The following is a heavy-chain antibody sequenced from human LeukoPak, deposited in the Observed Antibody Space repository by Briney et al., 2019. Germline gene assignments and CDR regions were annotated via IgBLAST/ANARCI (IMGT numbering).Heavy chain of an antibody. Sequence: PGGSLRLSCAASGFTFSSYGMHWVRQAPGKGLEWVAVISYDGSNKYYADSVKGRFTISRDNSKNTLYLQMTGLRDEDAAVYYCARGRSSSSWSDYWGQGTLVTVSS. CDR2: ISYDGSNK. D-gene: IGHD6-13*01. V-gene: IGHV3-30*03. CDR1: GFTFSSYG. J-gene: IGHJ4*02. CDR3: ARGRSSSSWSDY.